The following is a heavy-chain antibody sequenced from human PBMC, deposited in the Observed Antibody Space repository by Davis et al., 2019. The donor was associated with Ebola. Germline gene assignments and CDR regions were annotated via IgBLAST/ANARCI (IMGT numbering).Heavy chain of an antibody. Sequence: ASVKVSCKASGYTFTGYYMHWVRQAPGQGLEWMGWINPNSGGTNYAQKFQGRVTMTRDTSISTAYMELSRLRSDDTAVYYCARGQWSSTSFVSLSNWGQGTLVTVSS. CDR3: ARGQWSSTSFVSLSN. V-gene: IGHV1-2*02. J-gene: IGHJ4*02. CDR1: GYTFTGYY. D-gene: IGHD2-2*01. CDR2: INPNSGGT.